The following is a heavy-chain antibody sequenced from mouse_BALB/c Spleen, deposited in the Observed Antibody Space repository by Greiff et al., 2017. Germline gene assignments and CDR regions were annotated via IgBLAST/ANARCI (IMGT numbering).Heavy chain of an antibody. CDR3: ARYNGYYAMDY. CDR1: GFTFSSYT. V-gene: IGHV5-9*03. J-gene: IGHJ4*01. Sequence: EVKLEESGGGLVKPGGSLKLSCAASGFTFSSYTMSWVRQTPEKRLEWVATISSGGGNTYYPDSVKGRFTISRDNAKNNLYLQMSSLRSEDTALYYCARYNGYYAMDYWGQGTSVTVSS. CDR2: ISSGGGNT.